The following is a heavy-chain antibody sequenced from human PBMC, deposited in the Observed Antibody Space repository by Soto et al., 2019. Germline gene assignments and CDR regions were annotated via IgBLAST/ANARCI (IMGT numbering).Heavy chain of an antibody. D-gene: IGHD3-10*01. V-gene: IGHV4-30-4*01. CDR3: ARVGGFGATTIDY. CDR1: GGSISSGDYY. Sequence: QVQLQESGPGLVKPSQTLSLTCTVSGGSISSGDYYWSWIRQPPGKGLEWIGYIYYSGSTYYNPSLKSRVTXSXDXXKNQFSLKLSSVIAADTAVYYCARVGGFGATTIDYWGQGTLVTVSS. J-gene: IGHJ4*02. CDR2: IYYSGST.